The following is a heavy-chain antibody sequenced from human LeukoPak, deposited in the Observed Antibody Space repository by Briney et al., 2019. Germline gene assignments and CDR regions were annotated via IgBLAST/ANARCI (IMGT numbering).Heavy chain of an antibody. CDR3: ARDGEQLVRVPYYFDY. CDR2: IKGDGSST. J-gene: IGHJ4*02. D-gene: IGHD6-13*01. V-gene: IGHV3-74*01. Sequence: GGSLRLSCAASGFTFTTYWMHWVRQVPGKGLVWVARIKGDGSSTRHADSMKGRFTISRDNAKNSLYLQMDGLRAEDTAVYYCARDGEQLVRVPYYFDYWGQGTLVTVSS. CDR1: GFTFTTYW.